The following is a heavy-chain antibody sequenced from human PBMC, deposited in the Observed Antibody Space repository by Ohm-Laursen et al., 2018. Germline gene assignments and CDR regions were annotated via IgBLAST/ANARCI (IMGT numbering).Heavy chain of an antibody. J-gene: IGHJ3*02. V-gene: IGHV3-30*03. CDR1: GFRFDDCG. CDR3: ARASTVTTSGAFDI. Sequence: SLRLSCSDSGFRFDDCGMHWVRQTPGKGLEWVAVFSYDGSDKHYADSVKGRFTISRDNSKNTLDLQMNSLRPEDTAVYYCARASTVTTSGAFDIWGQGTAVTVSS. CDR2: FSYDGSDK. D-gene: IGHD4-17*01.